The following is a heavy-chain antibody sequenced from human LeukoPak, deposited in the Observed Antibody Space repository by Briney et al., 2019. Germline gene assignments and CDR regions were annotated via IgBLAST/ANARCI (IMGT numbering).Heavy chain of an antibody. Sequence: ASVKVSCKASGYTFTSYGISWVRQAPGQGLEWMGWISAYNGNTNYAQKVQDRVTMTTDTSTSTAYMELRSLRSDDTAVYYCVRDYDSSGYWVYWGQGTLATVSS. CDR1: GYTFTSYG. V-gene: IGHV1-18*01. CDR3: VRDYDSSGYWVY. CDR2: ISAYNGNT. D-gene: IGHD3-22*01. J-gene: IGHJ4*02.